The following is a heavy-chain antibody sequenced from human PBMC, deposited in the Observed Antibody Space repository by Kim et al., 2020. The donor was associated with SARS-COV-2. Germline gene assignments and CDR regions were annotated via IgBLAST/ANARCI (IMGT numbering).Heavy chain of an antibody. J-gene: IGHJ4*02. V-gene: IGHV4-39*01. CDR2: IYYSGST. CDR1: GGSISSSSYY. CDR3: ARPRRGSGSYTAVFDY. Sequence: SETLSLTCTVSGGSISSSSYYWGWIRQPPGKGLEWIGSIYYSGSTYYNPSLKSRVTISVDTSKNQFSLKLSSVTAADTAVYYCARPRRGSGSYTAVFDYWGQGTLVTVSS. D-gene: IGHD3-10*01.